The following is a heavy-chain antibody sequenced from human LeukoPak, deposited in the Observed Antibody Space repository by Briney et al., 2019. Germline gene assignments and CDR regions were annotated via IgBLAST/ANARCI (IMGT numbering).Heavy chain of an antibody. CDR2: ISYDGSNK. Sequence: GGSLRLSCAASGFTFSSYAMHWVRQAPGKGLEWVAVISYDGSNKYYADSVKGRFTISRDNSKNTLYLQMNSLRAEDTAVYYCARDRGWGVAFDIWGQGTMVTVSS. CDR3: ARDRGWGVAFDI. D-gene: IGHD6-19*01. CDR1: GFTFSSYA. J-gene: IGHJ3*02. V-gene: IGHV3-30*04.